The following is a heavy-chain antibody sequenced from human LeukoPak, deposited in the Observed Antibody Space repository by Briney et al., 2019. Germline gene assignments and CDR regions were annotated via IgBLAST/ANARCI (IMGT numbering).Heavy chain of an antibody. CDR2: ISRNSGSI. CDR1: GFTFDDYA. V-gene: IGHV3-9*01. Sequence: GGSLRLSCAASGFTFDDYAMHWVRQAPGKGLEWVSGISRNSGSIGYADSVKGRFTISRDNAKNSLYLQMNSLRAEDTALYYCASQPQYSSGMSGWGQGTLVTVSS. J-gene: IGHJ4*02. CDR3: ASQPQYSSGMSG. D-gene: IGHD6-19*01.